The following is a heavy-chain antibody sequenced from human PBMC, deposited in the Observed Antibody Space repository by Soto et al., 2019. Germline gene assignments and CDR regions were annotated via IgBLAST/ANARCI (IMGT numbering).Heavy chain of an antibody. J-gene: IGHJ6*02. CDR1: GVTFSSHA. CDR3: ATVAGLLMAGTGAYYNNVLAV. D-gene: IGHD6-19*01. V-gene: IGHV3-33*01. CDR2: IWHDGTHD. Sequence: QVQLAESGGGVVQPGMSLRLSCVGSGVTFSSHALHWVRHAPGNGLELVALIWHDGTHDSYADSVKGRFTISRDNSKNTLYLDMTSPRAADAGVYYCATVAGLLMAGTGAYYNNVLAVWGPGTTVTAS.